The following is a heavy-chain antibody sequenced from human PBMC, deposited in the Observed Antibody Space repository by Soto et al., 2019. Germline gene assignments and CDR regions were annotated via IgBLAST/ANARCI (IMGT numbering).Heavy chain of an antibody. V-gene: IGHV4-34*04. Sequence: QVQLQQWGTGLLKPSETLSLHCAVYGESLRGYYWSWIRQTPAMGLEWIGEINHRGTTNHDSVLKSRAIISNDTSKNHVSLRLNYVTAADTAVYYCARGYPRSILSTSLTTSYWFDSWGQGTLVTVSS. CDR3: ARGYPRSILSTSLTTSYWFDS. CDR1: GESLRGYY. CDR2: INHRGTT. D-gene: IGHD2-21*01. J-gene: IGHJ5*01.